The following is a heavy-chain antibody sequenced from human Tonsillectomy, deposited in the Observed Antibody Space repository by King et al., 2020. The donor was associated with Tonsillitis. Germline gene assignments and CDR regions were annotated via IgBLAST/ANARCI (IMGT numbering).Heavy chain of an antibody. CDR1: GFTVSNNY. D-gene: IGHD1-26*01. J-gene: IGHJ6*02. CDR3: ASGAAYYYYGMAV. Sequence: VQLVESGGGLVQPGGSLRLSCAASGFTVSNNYMSWVRQAPGKGLEWVSVINNGGSTYYADSVKGRFTISRHNSKNTLYLQMNSLRAEDTAVYYCASGAAYYYYGMAVWGQGTTVTVSS. V-gene: IGHV3-53*04. CDR2: INNGGST.